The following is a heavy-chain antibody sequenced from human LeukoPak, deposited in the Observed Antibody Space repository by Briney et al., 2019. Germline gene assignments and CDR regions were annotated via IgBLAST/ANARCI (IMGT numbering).Heavy chain of an antibody. D-gene: IGHD6-6*01. V-gene: IGHV4-59*01. CDR1: GGSISSYY. CDR2: IYYSGST. J-gene: IGHJ4*02. CDR3: ARAPYSSSSLAIDY. Sequence: PSETLSLTCTVSGGSISSYYWSWIRQPPGKGLEWIGYIYYSGSTNYNPSLKSRVTISVDTSKTQFSLKLSSVTAADTAVYYCARAPYSSSSLAIDYWGQGTLVTVSS.